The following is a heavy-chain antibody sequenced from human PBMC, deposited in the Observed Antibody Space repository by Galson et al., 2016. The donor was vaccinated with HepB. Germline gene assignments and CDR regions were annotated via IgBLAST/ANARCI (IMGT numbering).Heavy chain of an antibody. CDR3: ARGPGNTGQSDVFDV. J-gene: IGHJ3*01. CDR2: INHSGST. V-gene: IGHV4-34*01. D-gene: IGHD2-8*02. CDR1: SGSFNDYL. Sequence: SETLSLTCSVYSGSFNDYLWNWIRQPPGKGLEWIGEINHSGSTYYVPSLRSRVSMSIDTSKNQFSLRLTSVTAADTAIYFCARGPGNTGQSDVFDVWGQGTMISVSS.